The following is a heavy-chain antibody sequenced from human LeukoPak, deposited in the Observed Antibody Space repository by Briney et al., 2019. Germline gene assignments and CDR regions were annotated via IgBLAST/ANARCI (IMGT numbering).Heavy chain of an antibody. CDR3: TRGYPGVGGDY. CDR2: INSDGSST. V-gene: IGHV3-74*01. D-gene: IGHD3-10*01. CDR1: GFTFSSYW. J-gene: IGHJ4*02. Sequence: GGSLRLSCAASGFTFSSYWMHWVRQAPGKGLVWVSRINSDGSSTSYADSVKGRFTISRDNAKNTLYLQMNSLRAEDTAVYYCTRGYPGVGGDYWGQGTLVTVSS.